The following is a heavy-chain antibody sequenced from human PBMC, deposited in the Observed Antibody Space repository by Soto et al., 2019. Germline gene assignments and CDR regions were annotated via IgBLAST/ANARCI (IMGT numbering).Heavy chain of an antibody. D-gene: IGHD4-4*01. CDR2: IKKDGSEK. Sequence: GDSLTLSCAPTGLTVSRCWMTLFLQAQGKGLEWVANIKKDGSEKYYVDSGKGRFTISRDNAKNSMFMKMNRLRAEDTAVYYCASRPCEVNYHGVFDYWAQGALVTVYS. V-gene: IGHV3-7*03. CDR3: ASRPCEVNYHGVFDY. J-gene: IGHJ4*02. CDR1: GLTVSRCW.